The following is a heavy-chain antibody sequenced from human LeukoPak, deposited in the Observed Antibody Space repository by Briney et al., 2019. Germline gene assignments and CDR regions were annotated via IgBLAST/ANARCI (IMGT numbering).Heavy chain of an antibody. D-gene: IGHD1-26*01. Sequence: GGSLRLSCAASGFTFSSYAMHWVRQAPGKGLEWVSSHSSSSSYIYYADSVKGRFTISRDKAKNSLYLQMNSLRAEDTAVYYCARALPSPLYSGSYADAFDIWGQGTMVTASA. V-gene: IGHV3-21*01. CDR1: GFTFSSYA. CDR2: HSSSSSYI. CDR3: ARALPSPLYSGSYADAFDI. J-gene: IGHJ3*02.